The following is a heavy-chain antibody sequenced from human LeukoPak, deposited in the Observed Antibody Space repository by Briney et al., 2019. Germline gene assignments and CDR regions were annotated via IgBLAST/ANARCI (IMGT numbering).Heavy chain of an antibody. CDR1: GGTFSSYA. CDR2: IIPIFGTA. CDR3: ARDLHGSGSYYVFDY. D-gene: IGHD3-10*01. V-gene: IGHV1-69*13. Sequence: ASVKVSCKASGGTFSSYAISWVRPAPGQGLEWMGGIIPIFGTANYAQKFQGRVTITADESTSTAYMELSSLRSEDTAVYYCARDLHGSGSYYVFDYWGQGTLVTVSS. J-gene: IGHJ4*02.